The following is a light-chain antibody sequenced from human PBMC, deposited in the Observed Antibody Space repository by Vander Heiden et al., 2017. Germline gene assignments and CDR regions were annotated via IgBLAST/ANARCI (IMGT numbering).Light chain of an antibody. CDR2: SND. Sequence: QSVLTQPPSASGTPGQRVTISCSGSSSNIGSYPVNWYQQLPGTAPKLLIYSNDQGPSGVPDRFSGSESGTSASLAISGLQSEDETDYYCAAWDDSLNGPVFGGGTKLTVL. J-gene: IGLJ2*01. CDR1: SSNIGSYP. V-gene: IGLV1-44*01. CDR3: AAWDDSLNGPV.